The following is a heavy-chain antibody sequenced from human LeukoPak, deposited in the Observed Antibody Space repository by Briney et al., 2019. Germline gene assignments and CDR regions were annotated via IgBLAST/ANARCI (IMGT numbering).Heavy chain of an antibody. Sequence: ASVKVSCKASGGTFSSYAISWVRQAPGQGLEWMGWINPNSGGTNYAQKFQGRVTMTRDTSISTAYMELSRLRSDDTAVYYCARLYDFWSGYDFDCWGQGTLVTVSS. CDR2: INPNSGGT. V-gene: IGHV1-2*02. CDR3: ARLYDFWSGYDFDC. D-gene: IGHD3-3*01. J-gene: IGHJ4*02. CDR1: GGTFSSYA.